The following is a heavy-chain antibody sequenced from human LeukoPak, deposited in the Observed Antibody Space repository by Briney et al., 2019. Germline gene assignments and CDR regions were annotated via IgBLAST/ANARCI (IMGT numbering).Heavy chain of an antibody. CDR2: IDYSGST. J-gene: IGHJ6*03. Sequence: SETLSLTCTVPGGSVRAYFWTWSRQSPGKGLELLAFIDYSGSTSYNPSLNSPATISTDTSKSQFSLRLSSVTAADTAVYYCARGSGTTGTIYMDVWGKGITVTVSS. CDR1: GGSVRAYF. V-gene: IGHV4-59*02. CDR3: ARGSGTTGTIYMDV. D-gene: IGHD1-1*01.